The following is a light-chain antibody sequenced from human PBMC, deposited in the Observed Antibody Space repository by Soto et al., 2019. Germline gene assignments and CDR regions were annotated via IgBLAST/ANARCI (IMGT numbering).Light chain of an antibody. J-gene: IGKJ2*01. Sequence: DIQMTQSPSSLSASVGDRGTITCRASQNIRTSLNWYQQRPGKAPQLLIYAASSLQSGVSSRFSGSGSGTNFTLTVSSLQPEDFAIYYCQQSSFTGYTFGQGTKLDMK. V-gene: IGKV1-39*01. CDR2: AAS. CDR3: QQSSFTGYT. CDR1: QNIRTS.